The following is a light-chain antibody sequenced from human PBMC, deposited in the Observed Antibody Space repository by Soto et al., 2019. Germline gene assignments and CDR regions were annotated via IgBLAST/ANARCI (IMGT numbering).Light chain of an antibody. CDR2: DAS. V-gene: IGKV1-5*01. CDR3: QHYNSYSIT. J-gene: IGKJ5*01. Sequence: DIQMTQSPSTLSASVGDRVTITCRASQTISTWLAWFQQKPGKAPNLLIYDASSLQSGVPSRFSGSGSGTQFTLTISSLQPDDFATYFCQHYNSYSITFGQGTRLEI. CDR1: QTISTW.